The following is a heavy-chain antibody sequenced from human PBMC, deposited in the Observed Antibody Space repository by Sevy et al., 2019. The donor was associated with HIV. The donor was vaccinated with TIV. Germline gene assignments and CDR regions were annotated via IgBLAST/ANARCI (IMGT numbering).Heavy chain of an antibody. V-gene: IGHV4-59*01. D-gene: IGHD5-12*01. CDR3: ARGYSGYPIDY. CDR1: GGSISGYY. J-gene: IGHJ4*02. Sequence: SETLSLTCTVSGGSISGYYWTWIRQPPGKGLEWIGYIYYDGSTNYNPSLKSRVTMSLGTSRNQFSLKLSSVTAADTAVYYCARGYSGYPIDYGGQGTLVTVSS. CDR2: IYYDGST.